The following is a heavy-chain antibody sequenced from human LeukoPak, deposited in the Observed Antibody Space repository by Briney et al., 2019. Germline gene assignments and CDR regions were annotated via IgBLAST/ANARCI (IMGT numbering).Heavy chain of an antibody. CDR1: GFTVSGNF. CDR3: ARARDFDY. V-gene: IGHV3-66*01. Sequence: GGSLRLSCAVSGFTVSGNFMNLVRQAPGKGLEWVSVIHTGGATYYADSVKGRFIISRDSSKNTLYLQMNRLRVEDTAVYYCARARDFDYWGQGTLVTISS. J-gene: IGHJ4*02. CDR2: IHTGGAT.